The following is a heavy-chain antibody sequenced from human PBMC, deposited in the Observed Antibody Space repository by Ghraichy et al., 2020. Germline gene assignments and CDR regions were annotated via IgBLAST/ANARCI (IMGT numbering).Heavy chain of an antibody. CDR2: IYLSGTT. CDR1: GDSINNYY. J-gene: IGHJ3*02. Sequence: SQTLSLTCTVSGDSINNYYWSWIRQPAGKRLEWIGRIYLSGTTNYNPSLRSRVTMSVDMSKNHFSLNLSSVTDADTAVYYCARDCSGGNCYRLRAFDIWGQGTMVTVSS. V-gene: IGHV4-4*07. D-gene: IGHD2-15*01. CDR3: ARDCSGGNCYRLRAFDI.